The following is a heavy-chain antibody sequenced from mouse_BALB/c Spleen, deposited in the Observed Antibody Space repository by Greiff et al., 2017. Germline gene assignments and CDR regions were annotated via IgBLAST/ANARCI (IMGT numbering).Heavy chain of an antibody. CDR3: ARGNQNAMDY. Sequence: QVQLQPSGAELAKPGASVKMSCKASGYTFTSYWMHWVKQRPGQGLEWIGYINPSTGYTEYNQKFKDKATLTADKSSSTAYMQLSSLTSEDSAVYYWARGNQNAMDYWSQGTSVTVSS. V-gene: IGHV1-7*01. CDR1: GYTFTSYW. D-gene: IGHD2-1*01. J-gene: IGHJ4*01. CDR2: INPSTGYT.